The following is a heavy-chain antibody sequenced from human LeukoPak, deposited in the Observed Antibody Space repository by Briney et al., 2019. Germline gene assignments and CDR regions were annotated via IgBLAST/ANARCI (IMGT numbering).Heavy chain of an antibody. CDR1: GFTLSSYG. CDR2: IRYDGSNK. Sequence: GGSLRLSCAASGFTLSSYGMHWVRQAPGKGLEWVAFIRYDGSNKYYADSVKGRFTISRDNSKNTLYLQMNSLRAEDTAVYYCAKDGIQQQTDNWFDPWGQGTLVTVSS. CDR3: AKDGIQQQTDNWFDP. V-gene: IGHV3-30*02. J-gene: IGHJ5*02. D-gene: IGHD5-18*01.